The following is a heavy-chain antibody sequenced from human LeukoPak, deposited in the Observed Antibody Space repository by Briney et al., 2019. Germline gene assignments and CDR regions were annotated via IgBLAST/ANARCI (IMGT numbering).Heavy chain of an antibody. CDR2: IYYSGST. V-gene: IGHV4-59*01. Sequence: SETLSLTCTVSGGSISSYYWSWTRQPPGKGLEWIGYIYYSGSTNYNPSLKSRVTISVDTSKNQFSLKLSSVTAADTAVYYCARDRQRGLAAAGTRKNWFDPWGQGTLVTVSS. J-gene: IGHJ5*02. CDR3: ARDRQRGLAAAGTRKNWFDP. CDR1: GGSISSYY. D-gene: IGHD6-13*01.